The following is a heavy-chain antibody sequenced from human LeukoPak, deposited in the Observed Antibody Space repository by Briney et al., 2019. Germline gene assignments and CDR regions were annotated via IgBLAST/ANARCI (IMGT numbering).Heavy chain of an antibody. D-gene: IGHD3-10*01. V-gene: IGHV3-21*01. CDR2: ISSSSSYI. CDR1: GFTFSSYS. J-gene: IGHJ3*02. Sequence: PGGSLRLSCAASGFTFSSYSMNWVRQAPGKGLEWVSSISSSSSYIYYADSVKGRFTICRDNAKNSLYLQMNSLRAEDTAVYYCARDETRSGAFDIWGQGTMVTLSS. CDR3: ARDETRSGAFDI.